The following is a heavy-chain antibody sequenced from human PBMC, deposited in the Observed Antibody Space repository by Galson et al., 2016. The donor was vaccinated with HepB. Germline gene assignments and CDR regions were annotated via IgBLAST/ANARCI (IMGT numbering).Heavy chain of an antibody. CDR3: ARDANWGAFGYGMDV. CDR1: RGSMRSSTYH. V-gene: IGHV4-39*07. CDR2: GYSSGSP. Sequence: LSLTCTVSRGSMRSSTYHWGWIRQSPGEGLQWIGNGYSSGSPYYNPSLGSRVTISVDTSKNQLSLKLTFVTAADTAVYFCARDANWGAFGYGMDVWGQGTTVTVSS. J-gene: IGHJ6*02. D-gene: IGHD7-27*01.